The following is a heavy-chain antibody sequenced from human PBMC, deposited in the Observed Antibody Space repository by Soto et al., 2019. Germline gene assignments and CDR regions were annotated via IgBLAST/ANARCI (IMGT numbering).Heavy chain of an antibody. Sequence: EVQLVESGGGLVKPGGSLRLSCAASGFTFSSYSMNWVRQAPGKGLEWVSSISSSSSYIYYADSVKGRFTITRDNAKNSLYLQMNSLRAEDPAVYYCARPATQYSSSWYVEVGPNWFDPWGQGTLVTVSS. J-gene: IGHJ5*02. D-gene: IGHD6-13*01. CDR2: ISSSSSYI. V-gene: IGHV3-21*01. CDR3: ARPATQYSSSWYVEVGPNWFDP. CDR1: GFTFSSYS.